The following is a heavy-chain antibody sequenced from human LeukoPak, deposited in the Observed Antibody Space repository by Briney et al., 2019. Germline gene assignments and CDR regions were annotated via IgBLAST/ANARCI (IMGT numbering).Heavy chain of an antibody. D-gene: IGHD6-13*01. J-gene: IGHJ2*01. CDR2: IYYSGST. Sequence: ASETLSLTCTVSGGSISSYYWSWIRQPPGKGLEWIGYIYYSGSTNYSPSLKSRLTISVGTSKNQFSLKLSSVTAADTAVYYCARTYGSSGLGYFDLWGRGTLVTVSS. CDR1: GGSISSYY. V-gene: IGHV4-59*01. CDR3: ARTYGSSGLGYFDL.